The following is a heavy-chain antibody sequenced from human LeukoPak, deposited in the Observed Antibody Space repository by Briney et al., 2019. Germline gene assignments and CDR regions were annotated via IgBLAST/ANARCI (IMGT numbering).Heavy chain of an antibody. CDR2: IKNDGSST. V-gene: IGHV3-74*01. CDR1: GFTFSSHW. CDR3: ARDRGYSYGD. Sequence: PGGSLRLSCAASGFTFSSHWMHWVRQVPGKGLVWVSRIKNDGSSTTYADSVKGRFTISRDNAKNTLYLQMNSLRAEDTAVYYCARDRGYSYGDWGQGTLVTVSS. J-gene: IGHJ4*02. D-gene: IGHD5-18*01.